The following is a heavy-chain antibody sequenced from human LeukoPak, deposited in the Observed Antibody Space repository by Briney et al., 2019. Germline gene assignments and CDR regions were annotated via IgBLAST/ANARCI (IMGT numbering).Heavy chain of an antibody. CDR1: GGSISSRSYY. D-gene: IGHD3-10*01. CDR2: VYYSGTT. CDR3: ARGRENNYGSPFDY. V-gene: IGHV4-39*07. J-gene: IGHJ4*02. Sequence: SETLSLTCTVSGGSISSRSYYWVWIRQPPGKGLEWIGSVYYSGTTYHNPSLKGRVTISVDTSKNQFSLKVSSVTAADTAVYYCARGRENNYGSPFDYWGQGTLVTVS.